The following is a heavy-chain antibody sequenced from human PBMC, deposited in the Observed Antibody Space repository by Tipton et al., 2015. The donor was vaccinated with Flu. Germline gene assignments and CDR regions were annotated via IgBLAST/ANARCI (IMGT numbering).Heavy chain of an antibody. D-gene: IGHD4-11*01. J-gene: IGHJ5*02. Sequence: TLSLTCGVYGGSFSDYYWGWVRQFPGKGLEWIGSVSRSGNTDYNPSLKSRVTISIDTSKNQFSLNMRSVTAADMAVYYCARRDYSNYVSDPKSWFDPWGQGTLVAVSS. CDR3: ARRDYSNYVSDPKSWFDP. V-gene: IGHV4-34*01. CDR1: GGSFSDYY. CDR2: VSRSGNT.